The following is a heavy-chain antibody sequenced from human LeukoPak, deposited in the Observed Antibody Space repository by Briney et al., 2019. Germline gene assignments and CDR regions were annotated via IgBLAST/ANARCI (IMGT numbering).Heavy chain of an antibody. J-gene: IGHJ5*01. CDR2: IYYSGTT. D-gene: IGHD3-22*01. Sequence: SRTLSLTCTVSGGSISSGDYYWSWIRQPPGKGLEWIGYIYYSGTTYYNPSLKSRLTISVDTSKKQFSLKLGSVTAADTAVYYCARAASGYYYDSWGQGTLVTVSS. V-gene: IGHV4-30-4*01. CDR3: ARAASGYYYDS. CDR1: GGSISSGDYY.